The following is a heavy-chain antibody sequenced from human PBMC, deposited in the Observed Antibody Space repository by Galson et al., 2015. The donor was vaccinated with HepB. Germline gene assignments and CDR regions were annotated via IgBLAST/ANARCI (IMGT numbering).Heavy chain of an antibody. Sequence: SLRLSCAASGLTVSSNYMSWVRQAPGKGLEWVSIIYSDVNTYSADSVKGRFIISRDTSKNTLYLQMNSLRADDTAVYYCARVSNTYYSGSGKNWFDPWGQGTLVTVSS. D-gene: IGHD3-10*01. CDR1: GLTVSSNY. CDR3: ARVSNTYYSGSGKNWFDP. J-gene: IGHJ5*02. V-gene: IGHV3-66*01. CDR2: IYSDVNT.